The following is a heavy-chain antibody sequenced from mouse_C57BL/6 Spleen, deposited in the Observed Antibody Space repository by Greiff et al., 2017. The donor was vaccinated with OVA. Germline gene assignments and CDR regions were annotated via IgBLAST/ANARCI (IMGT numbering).Heavy chain of an antibody. V-gene: IGHV1-26*01. J-gene: IGHJ3*01. Sequence: VQLQQSGPELVKPGASVKISCKASGYTFTDYYMNWVKQSHGKSLEWIGDINPNNGGTSYNQKFKGKATLTVDKSSSTAYMELRSLTSYASAVSYCSLYGSWFSYWGQGPLVTVSA. CDR2: INPNNGGT. D-gene: IGHD1-2*01. CDR3: SLYGSWFSY. CDR1: GYTFTDYY.